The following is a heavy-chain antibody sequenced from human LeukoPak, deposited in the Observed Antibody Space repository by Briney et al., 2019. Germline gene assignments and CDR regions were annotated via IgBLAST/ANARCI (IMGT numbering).Heavy chain of an antibody. CDR2: IRSKANSYAT. D-gene: IGHD2-15*01. CDR3: TTGYRDDP. Sequence: GGSLRLSCAASGFTFSGSPMHWVRQASGKGLEWLGRIRSKANSYATAYAALVKGRFTISRDDSKNTAYLQMNSLIIEDTAVYYCTTGYRDDPWGQGTLVTVSS. CDR1: GFTFSGSP. V-gene: IGHV3-73*01. J-gene: IGHJ5*02.